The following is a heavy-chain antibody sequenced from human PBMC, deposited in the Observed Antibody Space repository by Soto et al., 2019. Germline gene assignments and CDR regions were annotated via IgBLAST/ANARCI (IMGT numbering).Heavy chain of an antibody. V-gene: IGHV1-18*01. Sequence: ASVKVSCKASGYTFTSYGISWVRQAPGQGLEWMGWISAYNGNTNYAQKLQGRVTMTTDTSTSTAYMELRSLRSDDTAVYYCASMPLYCSSTSCYAGRYYYYGMDVWGQGPRSPSP. CDR1: GYTFTSYG. J-gene: IGHJ6*02. D-gene: IGHD2-2*01. CDR2: ISAYNGNT. CDR3: ASMPLYCSSTSCYAGRYYYYGMDV.